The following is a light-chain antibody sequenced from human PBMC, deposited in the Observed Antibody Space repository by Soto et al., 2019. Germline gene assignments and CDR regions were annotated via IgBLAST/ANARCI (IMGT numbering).Light chain of an antibody. J-gene: IGKJ4*01. CDR2: AAS. Sequence: DIQMTQSPSSLSASVGDRVTTTCRASQSISTSLNWYQQKPGKAPKLLIYAASSLQSGVPSRFSGSGSGRDFTLTITSLQPEDSATYYCQQSYTTPLTFGGGTKVDIK. CDR3: QQSYTTPLT. V-gene: IGKV1-39*01. CDR1: QSISTS.